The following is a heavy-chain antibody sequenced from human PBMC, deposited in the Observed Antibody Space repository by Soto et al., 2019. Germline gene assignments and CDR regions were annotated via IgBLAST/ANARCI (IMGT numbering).Heavy chain of an antibody. CDR2: IYYSGST. D-gene: IGHD3-3*02. CDR3: ARESSFSDYFDY. Sequence: PSETLSLTCTVSGGSISSYYWSWIRQPPGKGLEWIGYIYYSGSTNYNPSLKGRVTISVDTSKNQFSLKLSSVTAADTAVYYCARESSFSDYFDYWGQGTLVTVSS. CDR1: GGSISSYY. V-gene: IGHV4-59*01. J-gene: IGHJ4*02.